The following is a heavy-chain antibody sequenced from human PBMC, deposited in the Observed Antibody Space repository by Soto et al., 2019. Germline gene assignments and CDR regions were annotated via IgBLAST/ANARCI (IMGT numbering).Heavy chain of an antibody. CDR3: ARGPSGDKVDY. J-gene: IGHJ4*02. D-gene: IGHD1-26*01. Sequence: QVQLQESGPGVVEPSQTLSLTCTVSGGSINNNGYFWSWIRQPPGSGLEWIGHIYNSGSTYSNPSLKXRLTXSXNTSKNQFSLKLSSVTAADTAVYYCARGPSGDKVDYWGQGTLVTVSS. CDR1: GGSINNNGYF. CDR2: IYNSGST. V-gene: IGHV4-30-4*01.